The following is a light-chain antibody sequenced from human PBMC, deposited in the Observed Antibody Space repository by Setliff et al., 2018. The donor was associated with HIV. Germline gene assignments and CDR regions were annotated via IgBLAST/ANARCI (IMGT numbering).Light chain of an antibody. Sequence: QSALTQPASVSGSPGQSITISCTGTSSDVGGYNYVSWYQQHPGKAPKLMIHEVSIRPSGVSSRFSGSKSGSTASLTISGLQAEDEADYFCSSYTSTSAAVFGTGTKVTV. J-gene: IGLJ1*01. CDR2: EVS. CDR3: SSYTSTSAAV. CDR1: SSDVGGYNY. V-gene: IGLV2-14*01.